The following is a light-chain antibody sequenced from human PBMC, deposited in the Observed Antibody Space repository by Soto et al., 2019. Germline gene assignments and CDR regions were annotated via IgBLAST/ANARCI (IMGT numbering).Light chain of an antibody. J-gene: IGLJ2*01. V-gene: IGLV2-23*01. Sequence: QSALTQPASVSGSPGQSITISCTGTSSDVGSYNLVSWYQQHPGKAPKLIIYEGDKRPSGVPNRVSGSKSGNTASLTSSGLQAEDEADYYCCSYAGSSVVIFGGGTKVTVL. CDR2: EGD. CDR3: CSYAGSSVVI. CDR1: SSDVGSYNL.